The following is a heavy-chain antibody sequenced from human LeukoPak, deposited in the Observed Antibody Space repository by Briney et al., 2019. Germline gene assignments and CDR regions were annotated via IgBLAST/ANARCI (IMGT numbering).Heavy chain of an antibody. J-gene: IGHJ4*02. CDR3: ARIQGYSYDNIDY. V-gene: IGHV2-26*01. Sequence: SGPTLVNPTETLTLTCTVSGFSLSNARMGVSWIRQPPGKALEWLAHIFSNDEKSYSTSLKSRLTISKDTSKSQVVLTMTNKDPVDTATYYCARIQGYSYDNIDYWGQGTLVTVSS. CDR1: GFSLSNARMG. CDR2: IFSNDEK. D-gene: IGHD5-18*01.